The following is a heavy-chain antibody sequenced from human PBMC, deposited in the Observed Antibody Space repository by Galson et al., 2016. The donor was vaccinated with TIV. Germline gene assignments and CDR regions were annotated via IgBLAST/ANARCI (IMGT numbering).Heavy chain of an antibody. CDR1: GFRFNSYA. V-gene: IGHV3-23*01. Sequence: SLRLSCAASGFRFNSYAMNWVRQAPGKGLEWVSSIGGTGGGTYYADSVKGRFTISRDSYKDTVYLQMNSLRAEDTAIYFCAKDRQWIPSSLDYWGQGILVTVSS. CDR3: AKDRQWIPSSLDY. CDR2: IGGTGGGT. D-gene: IGHD5-18*01. J-gene: IGHJ4*02.